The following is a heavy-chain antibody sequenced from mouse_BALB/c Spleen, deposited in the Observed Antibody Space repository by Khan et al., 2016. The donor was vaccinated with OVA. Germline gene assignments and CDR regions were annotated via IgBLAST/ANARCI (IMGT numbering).Heavy chain of an antibody. Sequence: QVQLKQSGPGLVAPSQSLSITCTVSGFSLTSYGVHRARQHAGKGLVWLGVLWAGGSTNYNLALMSRLSISIDNSMSQVFLKMNRLQNDDTTMYYCARLEDIWGQGTTLTVSS. D-gene: IGHD1-3*01. CDR3: ARLEDI. CDR1: GFSLTSYG. V-gene: IGHV2-9*02. CDR2: LWAGGST. J-gene: IGHJ2*01.